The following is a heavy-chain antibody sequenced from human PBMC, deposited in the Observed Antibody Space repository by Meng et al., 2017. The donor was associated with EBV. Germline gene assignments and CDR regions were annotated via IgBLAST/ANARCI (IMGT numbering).Heavy chain of an antibody. CDR2: INPNSGGT. CDR1: GYTFTGYY. V-gene: IGHV1-2*06. CDR3: ARVGIAVAGTGDY. Sequence: VQLVQAGAEVKRPGASVKACCKASGYTFTGYYMHWVRQAPGQGLEWMGRINPNSGGTNYAQKFQGRVTMTRDTSISTAYMELSRLRSDDTAVYYCARVGIAVAGTGDYWGQGTLVTVSS. J-gene: IGHJ4*02. D-gene: IGHD6-19*01.